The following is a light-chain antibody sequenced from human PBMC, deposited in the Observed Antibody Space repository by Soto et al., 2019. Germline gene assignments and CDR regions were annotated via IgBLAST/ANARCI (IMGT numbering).Light chain of an antibody. J-gene: IGKJ1*01. CDR2: KAS. V-gene: IGKV1-5*03. Sequence: DIQMTQSPSTLSGPEGARVTFTCRASKPISSWLAWYQQKPGKAPKLLIYKASTLKSGVPSRFSGSGSGTEFTLTISSLQPDDFATYYCQHYNSYSEAFGQGTKVELK. CDR3: QHYNSYSEA. CDR1: KPISSW.